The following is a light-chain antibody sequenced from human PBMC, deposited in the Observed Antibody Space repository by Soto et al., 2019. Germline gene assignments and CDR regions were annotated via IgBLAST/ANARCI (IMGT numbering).Light chain of an antibody. CDR1: QSINNW. CDR3: LQYNSFSRGT. Sequence: DIQMTQSPSSLSASVGDRVTITCRASQSINNWLAWYQQKPGKAPNLLIYTASTLESGVPSKFSGSGSGTEFALTINNLHPEDFATYYSLQYNSFSRGTFGQGTKVEIK. J-gene: IGKJ1*01. V-gene: IGKV1-5*03. CDR2: TAS.